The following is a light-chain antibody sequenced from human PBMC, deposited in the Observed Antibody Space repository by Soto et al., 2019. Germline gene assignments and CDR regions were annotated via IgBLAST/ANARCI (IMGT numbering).Light chain of an antibody. CDR1: QGISSW. Sequence: DIQMTQSPSSLSASVGDRVTITCRASQGISSWLAWYQQKPEKAPKLLIYDASSLESGVPSRFSGSGSGTEFTLTISSLQPDDFATYYCQHYNSYSEAFGQGTKVDNK. CDR2: DAS. V-gene: IGKV1D-16*01. J-gene: IGKJ1*01. CDR3: QHYNSYSEA.